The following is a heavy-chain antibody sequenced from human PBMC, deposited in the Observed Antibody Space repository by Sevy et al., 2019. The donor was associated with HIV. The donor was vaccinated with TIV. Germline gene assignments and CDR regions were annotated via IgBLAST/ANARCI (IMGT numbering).Heavy chain of an antibody. V-gene: IGHV1-24*01. Sequence: ASVKVSCTVSGYALTKLSMHWVRQAPGKGPEWLGTFDPEDGDPEDGETVYAQKFQDRVTMTDDISTDTAYMELSSLTSEDTAVYYCASTKDYYDSSGYPFDDWGQGTLVTVSS. J-gene: IGHJ4*02. CDR2: FDPEDGDPEDGET. D-gene: IGHD3-22*01. CDR3: ASTKDYYDSSGYPFDD. CDR1: GYALTKLS.